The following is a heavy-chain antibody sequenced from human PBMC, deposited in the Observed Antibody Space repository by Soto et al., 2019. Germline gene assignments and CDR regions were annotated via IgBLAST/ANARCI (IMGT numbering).Heavy chain of an antibody. D-gene: IGHD2-21*02. J-gene: IGHJ4*02. CDR3: AQAAYCGGDCYGTPIKGRYYFDY. V-gene: IGHV2-5*02. Sequence: QITLKESGPTLVKPTQTLTLTCTFSGFSLSTSGVGVGWIRQPPGKALEWLALIYWDDDKRYSPSLKSRLTTTKDPSKNQVVLPMTNMDPVDTATYYCAQAAYCGGDCYGTPIKGRYYFDYWGQGTLVTVS. CDR1: GFSLSTSGVG. CDR2: IYWDDDK.